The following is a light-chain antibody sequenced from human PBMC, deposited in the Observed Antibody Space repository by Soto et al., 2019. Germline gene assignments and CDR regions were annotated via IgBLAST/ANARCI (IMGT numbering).Light chain of an antibody. CDR1: EDISTW. CDR3: QHADSFPLIT. J-gene: IGKJ5*01. CDR2: AAS. V-gene: IGKV1-12*01. Sequence: DIQMTQSPSSVSASVGDRVTITCRSSEDISTWLAWYQQKPGKAPKLLIYAASSLQSGVPSRFSGSGSGTDFPLTICSLQPEDFATYYCQHADSFPLITFGQGTRLDIK.